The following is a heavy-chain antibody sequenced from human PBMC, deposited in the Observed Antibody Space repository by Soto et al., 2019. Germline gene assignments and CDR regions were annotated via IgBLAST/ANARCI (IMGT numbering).Heavy chain of an antibody. CDR3: ARDRLRGYYYYGMDV. Sequence: QVQLQESGPGLVKPSQTLSLTCTVSGGSISSGDYYWSWIRQPPGKGLEWIGYIYYSGSTYYNPSLKSRVTISVDTSKNRFSLKLSSVTAADTAVYYCARDRLRGYYYYGMDVWGQGTTVTVSS. CDR1: GGSISSGDYY. J-gene: IGHJ6*02. V-gene: IGHV4-30-4*01. CDR2: IYYSGST.